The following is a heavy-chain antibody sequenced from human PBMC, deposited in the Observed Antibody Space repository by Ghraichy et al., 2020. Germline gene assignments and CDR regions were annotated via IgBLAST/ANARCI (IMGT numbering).Heavy chain of an antibody. CDR2: IKQDGSEM. V-gene: IGHV3-7*01. J-gene: IGHJ5*02. D-gene: IGHD1-26*01. CDR3: ARGGSYPNP. CDR1: GFTFSSYW. Sequence: ETLSLTCAASGFTFSSYWMTWVRQAPGKGLEWVANIKQDGSEMYYADSVKGRFTISRDNAKNSLYLQMNSLRVEDTAVYYCARGGSYPNPWGQGTLVTVSS.